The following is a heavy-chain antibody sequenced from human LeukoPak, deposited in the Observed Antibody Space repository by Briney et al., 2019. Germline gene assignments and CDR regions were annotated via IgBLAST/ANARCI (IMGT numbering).Heavy chain of an antibody. CDR2: ISSSSSYI. D-gene: IGHD2-15*01. Sequence: GGSLRLSCAASGFTFSSYEMNWVRQAPGKGLEWVSSISSSSSYIYYADSVKGRFTISRDNAKNSLYLQMNSLRAEDTAVYYCARDQVVAATPYAFDIWGQGTMVTVSS. V-gene: IGHV3-21*01. J-gene: IGHJ3*02. CDR1: GFTFSSYE. CDR3: ARDQVVAATPYAFDI.